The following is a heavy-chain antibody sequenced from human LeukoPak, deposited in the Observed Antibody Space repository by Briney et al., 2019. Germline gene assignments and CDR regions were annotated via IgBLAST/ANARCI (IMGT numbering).Heavy chain of an antibody. Sequence: PGGSLRLSCVASGFTFSNYAMSWVRQAPGMGLEWVSALSGSGTKTYYADSMKGRFTISRDNSKNTLYLQMNSLRAEDTAVYYCARSDYYDSSGYYPPFDYWGQGTLVTVSS. J-gene: IGHJ4*02. D-gene: IGHD3-22*01. CDR1: GFTFSNYA. CDR3: ARSDYYDSSGYYPPFDY. CDR2: LSGSGTKT. V-gene: IGHV3-23*01.